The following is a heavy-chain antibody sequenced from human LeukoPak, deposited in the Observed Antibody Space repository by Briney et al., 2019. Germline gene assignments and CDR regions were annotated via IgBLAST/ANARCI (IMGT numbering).Heavy chain of an antibody. CDR2: INHSGST. Sequence: SGTLSLTCAVYGGSFSGYYWSWIRQPPGKGLEWIGEINHSGSTNYIPSLKSRVTISVDTSKNQFSLKLSSVTAADTAVYYCARVGNCSSTSCYHFDYWGQGTLVTVAS. CDR3: ARVGNCSSTSCYHFDY. J-gene: IGHJ4*02. V-gene: IGHV4-34*01. CDR1: GGSFSGYY. D-gene: IGHD2-2*01.